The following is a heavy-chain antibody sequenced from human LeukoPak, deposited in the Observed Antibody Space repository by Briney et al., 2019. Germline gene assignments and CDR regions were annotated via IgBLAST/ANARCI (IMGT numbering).Heavy chain of an antibody. CDR1: GFTFSSYS. J-gene: IGHJ6*02. CDR3: ARALPTIAAAGTTPMDV. Sequence: GGSLRLSCAASGFTFSSYSMNWVRQAPGKGLEWVSSISSSSSYIYYADSVKGRFTISRDNAKNSLYLQMNSLRAEDTAVYYCARALPTIAAAGTTPMDVWGQGTTVTVSS. V-gene: IGHV3-21*01. D-gene: IGHD6-13*01. CDR2: ISSSSSYI.